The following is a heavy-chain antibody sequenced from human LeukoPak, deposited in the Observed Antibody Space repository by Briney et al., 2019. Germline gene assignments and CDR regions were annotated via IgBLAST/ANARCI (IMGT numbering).Heavy chain of an antibody. Sequence: KPSETLSLTCTVSGGSISSYYWNWIRQSPSRGLEWLGRTYYRSKWYNHYGVSVKSRITINPDTSKNQFSLQLNSVTPEDTAVYYCARDTAGAEAVYYFDYWGQGTLVTVSS. D-gene: IGHD6-13*01. CDR1: GGSISSYY. CDR3: ARDTAGAEAVYYFDY. CDR2: TYYRSKWYN. V-gene: IGHV6-1*01. J-gene: IGHJ4*02.